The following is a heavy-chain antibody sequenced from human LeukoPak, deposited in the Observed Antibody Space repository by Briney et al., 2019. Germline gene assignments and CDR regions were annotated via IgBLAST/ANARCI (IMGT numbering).Heavy chain of an antibody. CDR2: ISGSGGSA. D-gene: IGHD6-13*01. CDR1: GFTFSSYG. J-gene: IGHJ4*02. Sequence: PGGSLRLSCAASGFTFSSYGMHWVRQAPGRGLEWVSGISGSGGSAYYADSVKGRFTISRDNSKNTLYLQMNSLRAEDTAVYYCAKGPPDSSSWYKRTEGWGQGTLVTVSS. V-gene: IGHV3-23*01. CDR3: AKGPPDSSSWYKRTEG.